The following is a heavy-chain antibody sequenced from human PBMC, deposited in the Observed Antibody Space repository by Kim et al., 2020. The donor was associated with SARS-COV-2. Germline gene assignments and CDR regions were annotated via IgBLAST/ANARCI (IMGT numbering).Heavy chain of an antibody. CDR1: GFTFSSYS. V-gene: IGHV3-21*01. Sequence: GGSLRLSCAASGFTFSSYSMNWVRQAPGKGLEWVSSISSSSSYIYYADSVKGRFTISRDNAKNSLYLQMNSLRAEDTAVYYCARDWGRGYSGHDVDVWGQGTTVTVSS. CDR2: ISSSSSYI. D-gene: IGHD5-12*01. CDR3: ARDWGRGYSGHDVDV. J-gene: IGHJ6*02.